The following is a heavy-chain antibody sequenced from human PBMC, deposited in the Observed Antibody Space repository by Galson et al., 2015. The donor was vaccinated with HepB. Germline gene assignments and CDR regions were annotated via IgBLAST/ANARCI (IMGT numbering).Heavy chain of an antibody. Sequence: SVKVSCKASGYTFTGHHIHWVRQAPGQGLEWMGWINPNNGGTNYEQKFQDRVTMTRDTSISTSYMELNRLTSDDTAVYYCARHAEIAGSYWYFDLWGRGTLVTVSS. V-gene: IGHV1-2*02. J-gene: IGHJ2*01. CDR1: GYTFTGHH. CDR3: ARHAEIAGSYWYFDL. CDR2: INPNNGGT. D-gene: IGHD3-10*01.